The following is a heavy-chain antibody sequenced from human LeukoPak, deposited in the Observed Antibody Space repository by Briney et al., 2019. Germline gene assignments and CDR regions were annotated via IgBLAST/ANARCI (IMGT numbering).Heavy chain of an antibody. CDR2: ISAYNGNT. D-gene: IGHD2-2*01. V-gene: IGHV1-18*01. Sequence: ASVKVSCKASGYTFTSYGISWVRQAPGQGLEWMGWISAYNGNTNYAQKLQGRVTMTTDTSTSTAYMELRSLRSDDTAVYYCASRYCSSTSCYSFYYYYGMDVWGQGTTVTVSS. CDR3: ASRYCSSTSCYSFYYYYGMDV. CDR1: GYTFTSYG. J-gene: IGHJ6*02.